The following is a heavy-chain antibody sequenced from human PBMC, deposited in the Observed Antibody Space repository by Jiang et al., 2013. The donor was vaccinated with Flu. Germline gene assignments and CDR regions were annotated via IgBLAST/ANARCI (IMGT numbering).Heavy chain of an antibody. J-gene: IGHJ4*02. D-gene: IGHD2-15*01. V-gene: IGHV4-61*05. CDR2: IYYSGST. Sequence: GLVKPSETLSLTCTVSGVSISRSGYYWGWIRQPPGKGLEWIGYIYYSGSTNYNPSLKSRVTISVDTSKNQFSLKMSSVTAADTAVYYCARGGSRVGLFDYWGQGTLVTVSS. CDR1: GVSISRSGYY. CDR3: ARGGSRVGLFDY.